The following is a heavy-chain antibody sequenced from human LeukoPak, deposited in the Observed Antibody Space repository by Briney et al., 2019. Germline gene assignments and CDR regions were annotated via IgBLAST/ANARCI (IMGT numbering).Heavy chain of an antibody. CDR1: GDSVSSNSAA. CDR2: TYYRSKWYN. V-gene: IGHV6-1*01. Sequence: SQTLSLTCAISGDSVSSNSAAWNWIRQSPSSGLEWLGRTYYRSKWYNDYAVSVKTRITINPDTSKNQFSLQLNSVTPEDTAVYYCARVQQQLVDVWGKGTTVTVSS. D-gene: IGHD6-13*01. J-gene: IGHJ6*04. CDR3: ARVQQQLVDV.